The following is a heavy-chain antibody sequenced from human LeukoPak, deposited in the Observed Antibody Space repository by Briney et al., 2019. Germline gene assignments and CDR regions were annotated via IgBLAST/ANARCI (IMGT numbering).Heavy chain of an antibody. V-gene: IGHV3-11*04. CDR2: ISSSGSTI. Sequence: GGSLTLSCAASGFTFSDYYMSWLRQAPGKGLEWVSYISSSGSTIYYAASVKGRFTISRDNSKNTLYLQMNSLRAEDTAVYYCAKISIGDSAGYSGQGTLVTVSS. CDR1: GFTFSDYY. D-gene: IGHD2-21*02. J-gene: IGHJ4*02. CDR3: AKISIGDSAGY.